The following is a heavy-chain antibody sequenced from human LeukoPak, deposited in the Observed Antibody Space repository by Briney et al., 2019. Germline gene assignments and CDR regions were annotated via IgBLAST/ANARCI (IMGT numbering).Heavy chain of an antibody. V-gene: IGHV3-74*01. D-gene: IGHD6-19*01. CDR3: ARDLSGWYPDDY. CDR1: GFTFSSYW. Sequence: GGSLRLSCAASGFTFSSYWMHWVRQAPWKGLVWVSRINSDGSSTSYADSVKGRFTISRDNAKNTLYLQMNSLRAEDTAVYYCARDLSGWYPDDYWGQGTLVTVSS. CDR2: INSDGSST. J-gene: IGHJ4*02.